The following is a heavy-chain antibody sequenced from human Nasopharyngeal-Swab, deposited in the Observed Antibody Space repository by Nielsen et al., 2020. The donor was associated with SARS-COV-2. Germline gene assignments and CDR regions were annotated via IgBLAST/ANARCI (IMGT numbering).Heavy chain of an antibody. CDR3: ARDPAYYFGSGSYYPDY. D-gene: IGHD3-10*01. V-gene: IGHV3-48*02. Sequence: GESLKISCAASGFTFSSYSMNWVRQASGKGLEWVSYISSSSSSIYYADSVKGRFTISRDNAKNSLCLQMDSLRDEDSAVYYCARDPAYYFGSGSYYPDYWGQGTLVTVSS. J-gene: IGHJ4*02. CDR1: GFTFSSYS. CDR2: ISSSSSSI.